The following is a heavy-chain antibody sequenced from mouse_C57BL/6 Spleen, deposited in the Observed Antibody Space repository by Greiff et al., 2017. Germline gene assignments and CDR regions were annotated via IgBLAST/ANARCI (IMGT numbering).Heavy chain of an antibody. CDR1: GFNIKDYY. Sequence: EVKLQEPGAELVRPGASVKLSCTASGFNIKDYYMHWVKQRPEQGLEWIGRIDPEDGDTEYAPKFQGKATMTADTSSNTAYLQLSSLTSEDTAVYYCTKGLGSAMDYWGQGTSVTVSS. V-gene: IGHV14-1*01. CDR2: IDPEDGDT. J-gene: IGHJ4*01. D-gene: IGHD4-1*01. CDR3: TKGLGSAMDY.